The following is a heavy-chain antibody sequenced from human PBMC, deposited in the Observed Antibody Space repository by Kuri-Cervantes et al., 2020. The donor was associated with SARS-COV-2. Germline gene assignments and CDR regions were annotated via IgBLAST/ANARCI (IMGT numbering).Heavy chain of an antibody. Sequence: SETLSLTCTVSGGSISSYYWSWIRQPPGKGLEWIGSIYYSGSTYYNPSLKSRVTISVDTSKNQFSLKLSSVTAADTAVYYCASGYSSSLGWFDPWGQGTLVTVSS. CDR2: IYYSGST. D-gene: IGHD6-6*01. V-gene: IGHV4-39*01. CDR3: ASGYSSSLGWFDP. CDR1: GGSISSYY. J-gene: IGHJ5*02.